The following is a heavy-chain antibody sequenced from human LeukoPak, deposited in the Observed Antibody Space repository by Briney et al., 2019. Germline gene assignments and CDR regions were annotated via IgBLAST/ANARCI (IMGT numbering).Heavy chain of an antibody. CDR2: IYYSGST. CDR1: GGSISSYY. V-gene: IGHV4-59*01. Sequence: SETLSLTCTVSGGSISSYYWSWIRQPPGKGLEWIGYIYYSGSTNYNPSLKSRVTISVDTSKNQFSPKLSSVTAADTAVYYCARWRYDSYFDYWGQGTLVTVSS. CDR3: ARWRYDSYFDY. D-gene: IGHD1-1*01. J-gene: IGHJ4*02.